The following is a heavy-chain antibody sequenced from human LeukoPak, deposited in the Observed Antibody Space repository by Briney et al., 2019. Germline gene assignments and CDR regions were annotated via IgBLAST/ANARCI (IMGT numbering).Heavy chain of an antibody. J-gene: IGHJ3*02. Sequence: GGSLRLSCAASGFTFSDYYMSWIRQAPGKGLEWVSYISSSGSTIYYADSVKGRFTISRDNAKNSLYLQMNSLRAEDTAVYYCARAPYSLIQLALLGGAFDIWGQGTMVTVSS. V-gene: IGHV3-11*01. CDR1: GFTFSDYY. CDR3: ARAPYSLIQLALLGGAFDI. CDR2: ISSSGSTI. D-gene: IGHD3-16*02.